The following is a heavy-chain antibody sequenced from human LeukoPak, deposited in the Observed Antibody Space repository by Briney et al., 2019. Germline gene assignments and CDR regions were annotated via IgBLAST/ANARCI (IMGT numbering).Heavy chain of an antibody. J-gene: IGHJ5*02. CDR1: GYAFSDYD. V-gene: IGHV1-8*01. CDR2: MNPITGST. Sequence: ASVKVSCKASGYAFSDYDINWVRQAAGQGLEWMGWMNPITGSTGYVQKFRGRIIMTRDTSITTAFMELTSLTSDDTAIYYCARVKRFPTVWFDPWGQGTLVSVS. CDR3: ARVKRFPTVWFDP. D-gene: IGHD3-10*01.